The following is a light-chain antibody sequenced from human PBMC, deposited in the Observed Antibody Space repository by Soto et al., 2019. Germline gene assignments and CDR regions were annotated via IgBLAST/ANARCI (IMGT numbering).Light chain of an antibody. CDR1: QGVSSD. V-gene: IGKV1-13*02. Sequence: AIALTQSPSSLSSSLGDRATITCLASQGVSSDLAWYQQKPGKAPRLLIYDASNMQSGIPSRFSGSGSGTDFTLTISSLEPEDFATYYCQQRSSWPLTFGQGTKVDIK. CDR2: DAS. CDR3: QQRSSWPLT. J-gene: IGKJ1*01.